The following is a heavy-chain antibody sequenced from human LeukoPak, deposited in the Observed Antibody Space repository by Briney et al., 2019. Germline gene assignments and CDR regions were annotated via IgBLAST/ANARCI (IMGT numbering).Heavy chain of an antibody. CDR2: ISYDGRNK. CDR3: AKDGGSFDY. Sequence: GGSLRLSCAASGFTFSNYAMHWVRQAPGKGLEWVAVISYDGRNKYYADSVKGRFTISRDNSKNTLDLYMNSLRSEDTALYYRAKDGGSFDYWGQGTLVTVSS. CDR1: GFTFSNYA. V-gene: IGHV3-30*04. D-gene: IGHD2-15*01. J-gene: IGHJ4*02.